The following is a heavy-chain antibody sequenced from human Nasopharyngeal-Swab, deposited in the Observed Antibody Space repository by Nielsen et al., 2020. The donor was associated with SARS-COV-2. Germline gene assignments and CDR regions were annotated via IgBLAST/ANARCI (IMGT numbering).Heavy chain of an antibody. V-gene: IGHV3-48*01. CDR1: GFTFSTYS. CDR3: ARSVGSFYGQGAFDI. CDR2: ISGGSSAI. D-gene: IGHD1-26*01. Sequence: GESLKISCAASGFTFSTYSMNWVRQAPGKGLEWVSYISGGSSAIYYADSVKGRFTISRDNAKNSLYLQMNSLETEDTGVYYCARSVGSFYGQGAFDIWGQGTMVTVSS. J-gene: IGHJ3*02.